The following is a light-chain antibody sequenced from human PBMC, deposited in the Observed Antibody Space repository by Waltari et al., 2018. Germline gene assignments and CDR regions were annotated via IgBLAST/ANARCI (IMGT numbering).Light chain of an antibody. V-gene: IGKV3-20*01. CDR2: DAS. CDR3: QKYGTLPAT. J-gene: IGKJ1*01. CDR1: QTVSST. Sequence: EIVLTQSPGTLSLSPGERATLSSRASQTVSSTLAWSQQKPCQPPWLLIYDASTRATGIPDRFSGSGSGTDFSLTISRLEPEDFAVYYCQKYGTLPATFGQGTKVEIK.